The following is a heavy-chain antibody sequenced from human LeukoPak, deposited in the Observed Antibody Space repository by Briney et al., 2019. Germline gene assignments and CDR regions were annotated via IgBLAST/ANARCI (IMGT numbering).Heavy chain of an antibody. CDR2: ISSSSSDI. D-gene: IGHD3-10*01. J-gene: IGHJ4*02. CDR1: GGTFSSYS. CDR3: AKASVWTMVRVVSYFDE. V-gene: IGHV3-21*04. Sequence: CGGLRLSCAASGGTFSSYSVMCVGRAAGGRLEWVSAISSSSSDIYYGDAVKGRFTISRDNSKKTVDLQMHSLRAEDTAVYYCAKASVWTMVRVVSYFDEWGQGIQVAVSS.